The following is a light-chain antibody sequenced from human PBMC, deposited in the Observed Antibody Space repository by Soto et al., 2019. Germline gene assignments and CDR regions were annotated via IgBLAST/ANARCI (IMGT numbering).Light chain of an antibody. CDR3: QQYGSSPPSVT. Sequence: IVLTQSPGNLSLSPGERATLSCRASQSVSSSYLAWYQQKPGQAPRLLIYGASSRATGIPDRFIGSGSGTDFSLTISRLEPEDFAVYYCQQYGSSPPSVTFGQGTRLEIK. CDR1: QSVSSSY. V-gene: IGKV3-20*01. J-gene: IGKJ5*01. CDR2: GAS.